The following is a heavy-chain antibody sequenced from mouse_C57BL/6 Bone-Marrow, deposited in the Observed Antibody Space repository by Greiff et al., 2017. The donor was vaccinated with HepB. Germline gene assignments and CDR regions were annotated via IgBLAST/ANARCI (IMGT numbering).Heavy chain of an antibody. CDR2: IDPSDSYT. CDR1: GYTFTSYW. V-gene: IGHV1-50*01. CDR3: AFITTVVEYYFDY. Sequence: VQLQQPGAELVKPGASVKLSCKASGYTFTSYWMQWVKQRPGQGLEWIGEIDPSDSYTNYNQKFKGKATLTVDTSSSTAYMQLSSLTSEDSAVYYCAFITTVVEYYFDYWGQGTTLTVSS. J-gene: IGHJ2*01. D-gene: IGHD1-1*01.